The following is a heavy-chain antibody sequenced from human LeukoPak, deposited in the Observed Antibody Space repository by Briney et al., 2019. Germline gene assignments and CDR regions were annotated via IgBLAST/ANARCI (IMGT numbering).Heavy chain of an antibody. D-gene: IGHD3-10*01. CDR3: ARVSLVRGAPDYYFDY. CDR2: LYYSGST. V-gene: IGHV4-30-4*08. Sequence: SQTLSLTCTVSGGPISSGDYYWSWIRQPPGKGLEWIGYLYYSGSTNYNPSRKSRVPMSVDTSKNQFSQKLSSVTAADTAVYYCARVSLVRGAPDYYFDYGSQGTLVTVS. J-gene: IGHJ4*02. CDR1: GGPISSGDYY.